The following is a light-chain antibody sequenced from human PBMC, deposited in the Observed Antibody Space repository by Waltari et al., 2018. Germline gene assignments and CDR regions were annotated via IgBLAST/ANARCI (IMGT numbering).Light chain of an antibody. J-gene: IGKJ4*01. V-gene: IGKV3-11*01. Sequence: ILLTHSPLTLPLSPGERPTLACRASQIVSSNLAWYQQKPGQAPSLLIYDASTRATGIPARFSGSGSGTDFTLTISSLEPDDFALYYCQQRSNWPHTFGQGTKVEIK. CDR3: QQRSNWPHT. CDR2: DAS. CDR1: QIVSSN.